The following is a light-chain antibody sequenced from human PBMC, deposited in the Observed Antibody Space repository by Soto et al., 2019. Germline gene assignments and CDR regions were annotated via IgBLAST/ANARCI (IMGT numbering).Light chain of an antibody. CDR2: AAS. J-gene: IGKJ1*01. CDR1: QAIRNA. Sequence: DIQMTQSPSARSASVGDRVTITCRASQAIRNALNWYQQTPGKAPKRLIYAASNLHSGIPSRFRGSGSETVFTLTISSLQPEDFATYYCLQYNSYPWTFGQGTRVDIK. CDR3: LQYNSYPWT. V-gene: IGKV1-17*01.